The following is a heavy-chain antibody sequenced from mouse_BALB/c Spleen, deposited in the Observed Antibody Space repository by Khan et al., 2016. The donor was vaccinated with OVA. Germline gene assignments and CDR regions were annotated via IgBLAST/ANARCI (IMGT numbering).Heavy chain of an antibody. V-gene: IGHV1-4*01. D-gene: IGHD2-14*01. J-gene: IGHJ3*01. CDR1: GYTFTTYT. CDR3: AREGAYYRSDGWFSY. CDR2: IHPSNGYT. Sequence: VQLQQSGAELARPGASVKMSCKASGYTFTTYTMHWVKQRPGQDLEWIGYIHPSNGYTNYNQKFKDQSTLTADKSSSTAYMQLSSLTSDYSAVYYCAREGAYYRSDGWFSYWGQGTLVTVSA.